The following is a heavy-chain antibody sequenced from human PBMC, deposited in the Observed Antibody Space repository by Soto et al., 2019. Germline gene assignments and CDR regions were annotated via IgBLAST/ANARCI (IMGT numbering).Heavy chain of an antibody. D-gene: IGHD3-3*01. CDR2: ISWDSNSV. CDR3: AKERSASFDS. J-gene: IGHJ4*02. Sequence: GGSLRLSCAASGFTFDDYAMHWVRQAPGKGLEWVSGISWDSNSVGYADSVKGRFTISRDNAKNSLYLQMNSLRAEDTALYYCAKERSASFDSWGEGTLVTVSS. CDR1: GFTFDDYA. V-gene: IGHV3-9*01.